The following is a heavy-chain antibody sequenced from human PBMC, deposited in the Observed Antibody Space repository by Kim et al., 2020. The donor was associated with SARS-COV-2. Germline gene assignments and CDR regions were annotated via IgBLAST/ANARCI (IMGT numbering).Heavy chain of an antibody. D-gene: IGHD3-3*01. V-gene: IGHV4-34*01. CDR2: IDHSGSA. CDR1: GGSFSGYY. Sequence: SETLSLTCAVYGGSFSGYYWTWIRQPPGKGLEWIGDIDHSGSANYHPSLKSRVTISADTSINQFSLKMNSVTAADTAIYYCARYDFWSRGTLVTVSS. J-gene: IGHJ4*02. CDR3: ARYDF.